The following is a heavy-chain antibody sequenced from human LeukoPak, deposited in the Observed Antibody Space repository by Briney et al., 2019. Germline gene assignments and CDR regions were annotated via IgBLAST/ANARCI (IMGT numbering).Heavy chain of an antibody. Sequence: GASVKDSCKASGYTFTSNYMHWVRQAPGQGLERMGVINPSGGATNYAQKYQGRITMARDTSTSTVYMELSSLRSEDTAVYYCARWGRGHSIGWYVGTSDYWGQGTLVTISS. CDR1: GYTFTSNY. V-gene: IGHV1-46*01. CDR2: INPSGGAT. J-gene: IGHJ4*02. CDR3: ARWGRGHSIGWYVGTSDY. D-gene: IGHD6-19*01.